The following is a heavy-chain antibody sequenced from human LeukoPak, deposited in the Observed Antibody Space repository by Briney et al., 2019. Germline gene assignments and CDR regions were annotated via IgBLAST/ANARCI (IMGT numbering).Heavy chain of an antibody. CDR1: GGTFSSYA. J-gene: IGHJ4*02. D-gene: IGHD2-21*01. Sequence: SVKVSCKASGGTFSSYAISWVRQAPGQGLEWMGGIIPIFGTANYAQKFQGRVTITTDESTSTAYMELSSLRSEDTAVYYCASGGGERGPIDYWGQGTLVTASS. CDR2: IIPIFGTA. CDR3: ASGGGERGPIDY. V-gene: IGHV1-69*05.